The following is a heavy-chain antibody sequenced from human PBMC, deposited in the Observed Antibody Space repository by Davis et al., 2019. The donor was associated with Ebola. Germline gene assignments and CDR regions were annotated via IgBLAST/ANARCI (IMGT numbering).Heavy chain of an antibody. V-gene: IGHV1-69*06. Sequence: SVKVSCKASGGTFSSYAISWVRHAPGQGLEWMGGIIPMFGTANYAQKFQGRVTITADKSTSTAYMELSSLRSEDTAVYYCARFPRNRIAARPQDWYFDLWGRGTLVTVSS. CDR3: ARFPRNRIAARPQDWYFDL. J-gene: IGHJ2*01. D-gene: IGHD6-6*01. CDR2: IIPMFGTA. CDR1: GGTFSSYA.